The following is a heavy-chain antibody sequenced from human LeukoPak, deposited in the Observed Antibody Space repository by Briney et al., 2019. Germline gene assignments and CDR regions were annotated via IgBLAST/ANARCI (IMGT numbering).Heavy chain of an antibody. Sequence: PSETLSLTCAVYGGSFSGYYWSWIRQPPGKGLEWIGETNHSGSTNYNPSLKSRVTISVDTSKNQFSLKLSSVTAADTAVYFCARGALYFGESDYWGPGTLVTVSS. D-gene: IGHD3-10*01. V-gene: IGHV4-34*01. CDR3: ARGALYFGESDY. J-gene: IGHJ4*02. CDR1: GGSFSGYY. CDR2: TNHSGST.